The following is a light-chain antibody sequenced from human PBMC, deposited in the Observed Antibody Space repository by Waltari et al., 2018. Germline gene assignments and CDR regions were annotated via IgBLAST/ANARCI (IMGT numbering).Light chain of an antibody. V-gene: IGLV1-51*02. CDR1: RSTIGTNY. Sequence: SVLMQPPSVSAAPGQRVTISCSGGRSTIGTNYVSWYRQFPGTAPKLLIYENTERPSGIPGRFSGSKSGTSATLDITGLQAGDEADYYCGTWDSSLSGAVFGGGTHLTVL. CDR2: ENT. CDR3: GTWDSSLSGAV. J-gene: IGLJ7*01.